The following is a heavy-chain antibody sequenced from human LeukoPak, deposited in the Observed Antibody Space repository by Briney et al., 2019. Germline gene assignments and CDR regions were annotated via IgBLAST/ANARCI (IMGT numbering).Heavy chain of an antibody. D-gene: IGHD7-27*01. V-gene: IGHV4-39*01. Sequence: SETLSLICTVSGGSISSSSYYWGWIRQPPGKGLEWIGSIYYRGSAYYNPSLKSRATISVDTSKNQLSLRPSSVTAADTAVYYCASEPLGNLDYWGQGTLVTVSS. J-gene: IGHJ4*02. CDR1: GGSISSSSYY. CDR3: ASEPLGNLDY. CDR2: IYYRGSA.